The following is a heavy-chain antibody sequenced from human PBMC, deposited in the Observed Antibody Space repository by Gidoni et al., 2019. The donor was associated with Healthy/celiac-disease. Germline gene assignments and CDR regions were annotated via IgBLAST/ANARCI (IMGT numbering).Heavy chain of an antibody. CDR3: ARQNGGWYFDL. V-gene: IGHV3-13*04. D-gene: IGHD2-8*01. Sequence: EVQLVESGGGLVQPGGSLRLSCAASGFTFSSYDMHWVRQATGKGLEWVSAIGTAGDTYYPGSVKGRFTISRENAKNSLYLQMNSLRAGDTAVYYCARQNGGWYFDLWGRGTLVTVSS. J-gene: IGHJ2*01. CDR1: GFTFSSYD. CDR2: IGTAGDT.